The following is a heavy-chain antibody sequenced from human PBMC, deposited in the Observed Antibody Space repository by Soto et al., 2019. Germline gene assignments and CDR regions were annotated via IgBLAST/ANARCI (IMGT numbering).Heavy chain of an antibody. V-gene: IGHV4-34*01. CDR1: GRSFSGYY. D-gene: IGHD5-12*01. Sequence: TSETLSLTCAVSGRSFSGYYWSWIRQPPGKGLEWIGEINHSGSTNYNPSLKSRVTISVDTSKNQFSLKLSSVTAADTAVYYCARRDGYNSYYFDYWGQGTLVTVSS. J-gene: IGHJ4*02. CDR3: ARRDGYNSYYFDY. CDR2: INHSGST.